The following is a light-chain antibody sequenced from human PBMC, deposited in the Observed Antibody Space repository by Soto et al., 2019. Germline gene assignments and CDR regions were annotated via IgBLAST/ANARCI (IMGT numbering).Light chain of an antibody. Sequence: EIVMTQSPATLSVSPGERATLSCRASQSVSSNLAWYQQKPGQAPRLLIYGASTRATGIPARFSGSGSGTEFTLTFSSLQSEDFAVYYCQQYKNWPWTFGQGTKVDIK. V-gene: IGKV3-15*01. CDR2: GAS. CDR3: QQYKNWPWT. J-gene: IGKJ1*01. CDR1: QSVSSN.